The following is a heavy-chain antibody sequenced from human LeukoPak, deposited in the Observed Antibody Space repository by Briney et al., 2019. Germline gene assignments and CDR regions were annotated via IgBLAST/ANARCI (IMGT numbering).Heavy chain of an antibody. Sequence: GGSLRLSCSASGFPFSSYAMHWVRQAPGKGLEYVSAISGSGGSTYYADSVKGRFTISRDNSKNTLYLQMNSLRAEDTAVYYCAKDLSGPYYDILTGYPYFDYWGQGTLVTVSS. CDR2: ISGSGGST. D-gene: IGHD3-9*01. CDR3: AKDLSGPYYDILTGYPYFDY. CDR1: GFPFSSYA. V-gene: IGHV3-23*01. J-gene: IGHJ4*02.